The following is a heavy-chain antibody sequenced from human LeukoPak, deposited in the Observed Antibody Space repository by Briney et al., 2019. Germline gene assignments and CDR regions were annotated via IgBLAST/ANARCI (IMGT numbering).Heavy chain of an antibody. Sequence: GGSLRLSCAASGFTFSSYAMSWVRQAPGKGLEWVANIKQDGSEKYYVDSVKGRFTISRDNADNSLYLQMNSLRAEDTAVYYCVRATLFDYWGQGTLVTVAS. CDR1: GFTFSSYA. J-gene: IGHJ4*02. CDR3: VRATLFDY. V-gene: IGHV3-7*01. CDR2: IKQDGSEK.